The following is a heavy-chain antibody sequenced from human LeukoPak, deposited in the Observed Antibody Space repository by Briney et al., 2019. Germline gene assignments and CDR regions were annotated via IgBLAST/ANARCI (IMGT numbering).Heavy chain of an antibody. CDR1: GGSISTYS. D-gene: IGHD3-10*01. CDR3: AREGTLVRGVNYGMDV. CDR2: IYYSGST. V-gene: IGHV4-59*01. Sequence: PSETLSLTCTVSGGSISTYSWNWIRQPPGKGLEWIGYIYYSGSTNYNPSLKGRVTISVDTSKNQFSLKRTSVTAADTAVYYCAREGTLVRGVNYGMDVWGQGTTVTVSS. J-gene: IGHJ6*02.